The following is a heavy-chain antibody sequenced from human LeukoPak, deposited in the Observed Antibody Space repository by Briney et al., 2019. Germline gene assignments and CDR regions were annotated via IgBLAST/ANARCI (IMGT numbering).Heavy chain of an antibody. J-gene: IGHJ4*02. CDR3: ARYYYDSSGHYTFDY. Sequence: SETLSLTCAVSGDSISSGNWWNWVRQPPGKGLEWIGEIYHSGIANDNPSLKSRVTISVDKSKNQFSLKLSSVTAADTAVYYCARYYYDSSGHYTFDYWGQGTLVTVSS. CDR2: IYHSGIA. D-gene: IGHD3-22*01. V-gene: IGHV4-4*02. CDR1: GDSISSGNW.